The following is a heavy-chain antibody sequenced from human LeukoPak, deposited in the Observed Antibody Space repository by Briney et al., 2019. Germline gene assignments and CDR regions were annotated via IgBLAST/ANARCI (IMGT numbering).Heavy chain of an antibody. V-gene: IGHV4-59*01. Sequence: PSETLSLTCTVSGGSISSYYWSWIRQPPGKGLEWIGYIYYSGSTNYNPSLKSRVTMSVDTSKNQFSLKLSSVTAADTAVYYCARGAVAGTGVFDYWGQGTLVTVSS. CDR3: ARGAVAGTGVFDY. D-gene: IGHD6-19*01. CDR1: GGSISSYY. J-gene: IGHJ4*02. CDR2: IYYSGST.